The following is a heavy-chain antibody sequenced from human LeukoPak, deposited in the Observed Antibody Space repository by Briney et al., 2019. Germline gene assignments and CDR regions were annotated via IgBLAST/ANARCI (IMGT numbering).Heavy chain of an antibody. Sequence: PGGSLRLSCAASGFTFSSYAMSWVRQAPGKGLEWVSAISGSGGSTYYADSVKGRFTISRDNSKNTLYLQMNSLRAEDTAVYYCAKEREYYDFWSGYYWSGDYYYYGMDVWGQGTTVTVSS. J-gene: IGHJ6*02. D-gene: IGHD3-3*01. CDR2: ISGSGGST. CDR1: GFTFSSYA. CDR3: AKEREYYDFWSGYYWSGDYYYYGMDV. V-gene: IGHV3-23*01.